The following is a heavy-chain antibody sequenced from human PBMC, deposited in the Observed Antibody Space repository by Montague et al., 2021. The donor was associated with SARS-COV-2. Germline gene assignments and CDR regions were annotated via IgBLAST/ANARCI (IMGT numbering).Heavy chain of an antibody. D-gene: IGHD3-10*01. Sequence: SLRLSCAASGFTFDDYAMHWVRQAPGKGLEWVSGISWNSGSIGYADSVKGRFTISRDNAKNSLYLQMNSLRADDTAVYYCAKHTVYDLAELLSPLDHWGQGTLVTVSS. J-gene: IGHJ4*02. V-gene: IGHV3-9*01. CDR3: AKHTVYDLAELLSPLDH. CDR1: GFTFDDYA. CDR2: ISWNSGSI.